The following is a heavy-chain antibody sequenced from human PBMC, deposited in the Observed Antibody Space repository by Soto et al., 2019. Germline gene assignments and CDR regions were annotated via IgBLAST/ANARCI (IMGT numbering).Heavy chain of an antibody. CDR1: GLSFSLYS. CDR3: AKDDRTASRIDY. J-gene: IGHJ4*02. Sequence: EVQLLESGGGLVQPGGPLRLSCATSGLSFSLYSMGWARQAPGKGLEWVSAISGSGRNIHYADSVKGRFTISRDNSKNTLSLQMNSLRAEDTALYYCAKDDRTASRIDYWGQGTLVTVSS. D-gene: IGHD2-21*02. V-gene: IGHV3-23*01. CDR2: ISGSGRNI.